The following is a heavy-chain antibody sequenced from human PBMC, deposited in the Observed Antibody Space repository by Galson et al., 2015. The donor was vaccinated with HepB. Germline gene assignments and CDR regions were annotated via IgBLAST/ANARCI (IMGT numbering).Heavy chain of an antibody. CDR3: ARETNGDYDGPFDF. V-gene: IGHV4-39*02. J-gene: IGHJ4*02. CDR2: IYYTGSA. CDR1: GGSISTYFY. Sequence: SETLSLTCTVSGGSISTYFYWGWIRQPPGKGLEWIGGIYYTGSAYYNPSLKSRVTISVDTSKNQFSLKLNTVTATDAAVYYCARETNGDYDGPFDFWGQGTLVTVSS. D-gene: IGHD4-17*01.